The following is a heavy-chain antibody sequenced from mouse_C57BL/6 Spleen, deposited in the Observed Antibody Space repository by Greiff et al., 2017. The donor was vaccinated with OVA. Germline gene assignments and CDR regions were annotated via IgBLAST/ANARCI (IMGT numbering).Heavy chain of an antibody. CDR3: ARSEGYDGYPFAY. D-gene: IGHD2-3*01. CDR1: GYTFTSYW. J-gene: IGHJ3*01. CDR2: IYPSSGST. Sequence: VQLQQPGAELVKPGASVKMSCKASGYTFTSYWITWVKQRPGQGLEWIGDIYPSSGSTNYNEKFKSKATLTVDTSSSTAYMQLSSLTSEDSAVYYCARSEGYDGYPFAYWGQGTLVTVSA. V-gene: IGHV1-55*01.